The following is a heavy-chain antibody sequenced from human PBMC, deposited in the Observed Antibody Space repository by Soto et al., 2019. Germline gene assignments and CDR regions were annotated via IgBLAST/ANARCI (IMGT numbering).Heavy chain of an antibody. V-gene: IGHV3-23*01. D-gene: IGHD2-15*01. CDR2: ISGSGGST. CDR1: GFTFSSYA. J-gene: IGHJ4*02. CDR3: AGGDRWSTLFHY. Sequence: PGGSLRLSCAASGFTFSSYAMSWVRQAPGKGLEWVSAISGSGGSTYYADSVKGRFTISRDNSKNTLYLQMNSPRAEDTAVYYCAGGDRWSTLFHYWGKGPLVTVSS.